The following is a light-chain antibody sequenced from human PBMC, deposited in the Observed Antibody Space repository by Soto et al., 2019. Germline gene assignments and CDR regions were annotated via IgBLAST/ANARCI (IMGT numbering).Light chain of an antibody. CDR3: QQYNSWPLT. CDR1: QSVSSN. J-gene: IGKJ4*01. CDR2: DIS. V-gene: IGKV3D-15*01. Sequence: ETVMTQSPATLSVSPGERATLSCRASQSVSSNLAWYQQKPGQPPRLLIYDISTRATGIPTRFSGSGSGTEFTPTISSLQSEDFAVYYCQQYNSWPLTFGGGTKVEIK.